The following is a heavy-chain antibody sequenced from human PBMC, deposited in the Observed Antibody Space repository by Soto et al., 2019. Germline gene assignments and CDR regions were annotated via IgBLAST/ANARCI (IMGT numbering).Heavy chain of an antibody. V-gene: IGHV1-69*13. J-gene: IGHJ6*02. Sequence: SVKVSCKASGGTFSSYAISWVRQAPGQGLEWMGGIIPIFGTANYAQKFQGRVTITADESTSTAYMELSSLRSEDTAVYYCAREEYSSSSYYYYYGMDVRGQGTTVTVSS. CDR2: IIPIFGTA. CDR3: AREEYSSSSYYYYYGMDV. CDR1: GGTFSSYA. D-gene: IGHD6-6*01.